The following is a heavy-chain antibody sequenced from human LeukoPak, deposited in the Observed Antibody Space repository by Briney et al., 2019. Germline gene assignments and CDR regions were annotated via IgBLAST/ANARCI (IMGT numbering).Heavy chain of an antibody. J-gene: IGHJ4*02. CDR1: GFTFSSYG. D-gene: IGHD6-13*01. V-gene: IGHV3-33*01. CDR3: ARDVFPGIAAAGILDY. Sequence: GGSLRLSCAASGFTFSSYGMHWVRQAPGKGLEWVAVIWYDGSNKYYADSVKGRFTISKDNSKNTLYLQMNSLRAEDTAVYYCARDVFPGIAAAGILDYWGQGTLVTVSS. CDR2: IWYDGSNK.